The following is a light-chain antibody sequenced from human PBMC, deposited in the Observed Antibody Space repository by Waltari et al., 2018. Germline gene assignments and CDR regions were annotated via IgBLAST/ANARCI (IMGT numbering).Light chain of an antibody. J-gene: IGLJ3*02. CDR3: CSYAGRSTWV. V-gene: IGLV2-14*03. CDR1: STDVGDYNY. CDR2: DVT. Sequence: QSALTQPASVSGSPGHSITISCTGASTDVGDYNYVSWYQQIPGKAPKVIIYDVTKRPSGVSNRFSGSRSGNSASLSISGLQAEDEAHYYCCSYAGRSTWVFGGGTKVTVL.